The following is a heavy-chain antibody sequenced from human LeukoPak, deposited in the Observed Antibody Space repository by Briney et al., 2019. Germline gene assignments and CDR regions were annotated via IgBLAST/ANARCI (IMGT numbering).Heavy chain of an antibody. J-gene: IGHJ6*03. CDR3: ARVIYGDFEGYYYYYMDV. V-gene: IGHV3-48*01. CDR2: ISSSTTTR. Sequence: PGGSLRLSCAASGFIFRNYRMNWVRQAPGKGLEWVSTISSSTTTRYYADSVKGRFTLSRDNAQNSLSLQMNSLRTEDTAVYYCARVIYGDFEGYYYYYMDVWGKGTTVTVSS. CDR1: GFIFRNYR. D-gene: IGHD4-17*01.